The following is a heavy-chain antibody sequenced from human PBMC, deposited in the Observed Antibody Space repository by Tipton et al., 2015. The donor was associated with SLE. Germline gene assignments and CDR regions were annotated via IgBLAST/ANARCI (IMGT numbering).Heavy chain of an antibody. J-gene: IGHJ3*02. Sequence: TLSLTCTVSGGSISSSSYYWGWIRQPPGKGLEWIGSIYYSGSTYYNPPLKSRVTISVDTSKNQFSLRLSSVTAADTAVYYCAREVIAITNSDAFDIWGQGTMVTVSS. CDR1: GGSISSSSYY. V-gene: IGHV4-39*07. CDR2: IYYSGST. CDR3: AREVIAITNSDAFDI. D-gene: IGHD2-21*01.